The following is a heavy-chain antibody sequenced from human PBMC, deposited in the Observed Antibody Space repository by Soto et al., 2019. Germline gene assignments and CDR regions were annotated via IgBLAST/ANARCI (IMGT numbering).Heavy chain of an antibody. CDR2: ISVDNGNT. J-gene: IGHJ6*03. Sequence: QVQLGQSGPEVKKPGASVKVSCKASGYTFSSYGISWVRQAPGQGFEWMAWISVDNGNTNFAQGFQGRVTMTTDTGTSPGYMVVRRVRCQDTPVYYRSIFKQLGNRMIIGDHYYYYVDVWGEGNTVTVSS. D-gene: IGHD3-16*01. V-gene: IGHV1-18*01. CDR1: GYTFSSYG. CDR3: SIFKQLGNRMIIGDHYYYYVDV.